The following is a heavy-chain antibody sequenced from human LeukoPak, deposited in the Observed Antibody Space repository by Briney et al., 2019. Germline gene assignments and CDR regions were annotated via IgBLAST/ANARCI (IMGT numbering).Heavy chain of an antibody. CDR2: IYYSGST. J-gene: IGHJ5*02. V-gene: IGHV4-59*08. Sequence: SETLSLTCTVSGGSISSYYWSWIRQPPGKGLEWIGYIYYSGSTNYNPSLKSRVTISVDTSKNQFSLKLSSVTAADTAVYYCARRSGKYNWFHPWGQRRLVTLSS. D-gene: IGHD3-3*01. CDR3: ARRSGKYNWFHP. CDR1: GGSISSYY.